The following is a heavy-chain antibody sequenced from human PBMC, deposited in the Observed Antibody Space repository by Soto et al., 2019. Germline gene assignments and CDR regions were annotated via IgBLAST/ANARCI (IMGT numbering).Heavy chain of an antibody. CDR1: GFTFSSYG. CDR3: ARDRALCGGDCYYYYGMDV. Sequence: QVQLVESGGGVVQPGRSLRLSCAASGFTFSSYGMHWVRQAPGKGLEWVAVIWYDGSNKYYADSVKGRFTISRDNSKNTLYLKMNSLRAEDTAVYYCARDRALCGGDCYYYYGMDVWGQGTTVTVSS. D-gene: IGHD2-21*02. J-gene: IGHJ6*02. CDR2: IWYDGSNK. V-gene: IGHV3-33*01.